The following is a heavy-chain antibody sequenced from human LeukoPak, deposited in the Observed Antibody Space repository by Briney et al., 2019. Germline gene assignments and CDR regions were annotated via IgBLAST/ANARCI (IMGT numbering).Heavy chain of an antibody. CDR1: GYTFASCD. D-gene: IGHD6-19*01. CDR2: MNPNSGNT. Sequence: ASVKVSCKASGYTFASCDINWVRQATGQGLEWMGWMNPNSGNTGYGQSFQGRITMTRDISIGTAYMELSNLTSEDTAIYYCTRGSSGRRDNWGRGTLVTVSA. V-gene: IGHV1-8*01. J-gene: IGHJ4*02. CDR3: TRGSSGRRDN.